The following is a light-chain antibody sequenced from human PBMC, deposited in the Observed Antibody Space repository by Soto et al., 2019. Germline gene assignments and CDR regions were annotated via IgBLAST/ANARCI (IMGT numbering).Light chain of an antibody. CDR1: QSISSW. J-gene: IGKJ1*01. Sequence: DIQMTQSPSTLSASVGDRGTITCRASQSISSWLAWYQQKPGKPPNLLIYKASTLASGVPSRFSGSGSGTEFTLTINSLQPDDFATYYCQQYHIYSGTFGQGTKVDIK. CDR2: KAS. V-gene: IGKV1-5*03. CDR3: QQYHIYSGT.